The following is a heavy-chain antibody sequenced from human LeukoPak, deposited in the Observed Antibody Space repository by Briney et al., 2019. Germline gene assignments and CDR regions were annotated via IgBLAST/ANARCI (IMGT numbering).Heavy chain of an antibody. J-gene: IGHJ4*02. D-gene: IGHD6-19*01. V-gene: IGHV3-53*01. CDR2: IYSGGTT. CDR1: GFTFSSSW. CDR3: ASDGASGWSYVY. Sequence: GGSLRLSCVASGFTFSSSWMSWVRQAPGKGLEWVSVIYSGGTTHYADSVKGRFTISRDNSKNTLYLQMNSLRADDAAVYYCASDGASGWSYVYGGQGTLVTVSS.